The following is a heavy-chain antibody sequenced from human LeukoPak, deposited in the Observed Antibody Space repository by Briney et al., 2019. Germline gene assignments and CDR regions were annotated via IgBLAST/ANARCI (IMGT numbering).Heavy chain of an antibody. J-gene: IGHJ4*02. V-gene: IGHV4-59*01. CDR3: ARLDTTGDY. Sequence: KPSETLSLTCTVSGGSISSYYWSWLRQPPGKGLEWIGYIYYSGSTNYNPSLKSRVTISVDTSKNQFSLKLSSVTAADTAVYYCARLDTTGDYWGQGTLVTVSS. CDR1: GGSISSYY. D-gene: IGHD5-18*01. CDR2: IYYSGST.